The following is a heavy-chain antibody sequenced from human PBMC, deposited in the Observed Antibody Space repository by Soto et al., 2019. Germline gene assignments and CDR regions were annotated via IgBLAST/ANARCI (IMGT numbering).Heavy chain of an antibody. D-gene: IGHD1-1*01. CDR1: GFTFSSYT. CDR3: VKKMSTRPPGAFAF. V-gene: IGHV3-23*01. Sequence: PGGSLRLSCAASGFTFSSYTMRWVRQAPGKGLEWVSTISGSGGDTYYADSVKGRFTISRDNSKNTLYLQMNSLLAEDTAIYYCVKKMSTRPPGAFAFWGQGTMVTVSS. CDR2: ISGSGGDT. J-gene: IGHJ3*01.